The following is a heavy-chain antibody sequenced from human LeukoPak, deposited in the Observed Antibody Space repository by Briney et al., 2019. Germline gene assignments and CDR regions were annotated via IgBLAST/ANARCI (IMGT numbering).Heavy chain of an antibody. D-gene: IGHD5-12*01. J-gene: IGHJ5*02. V-gene: IGHV3-74*01. Sequence: GGSLRPSCEASGLTFSNSWMHWVRQIPGKGLVWVSRMYGDMRDISYADSVKGRFTISRDNDKNTVYLQMNSLRGEDTAVYYCARDLGLRGSTWGQGTLVTVSS. CDR3: ARDLGLRGST. CDR1: GLTFSNSW. CDR2: MYGDMRDI.